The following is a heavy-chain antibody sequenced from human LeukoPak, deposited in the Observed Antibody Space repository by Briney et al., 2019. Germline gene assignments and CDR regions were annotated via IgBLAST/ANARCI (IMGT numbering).Heavy chain of an antibody. D-gene: IGHD5-18*01. Sequence: SETLSLTCTVSGGSISSYYWTWIRQPPGKGLEWIGYIYYSGSTYYNPSLKSRVTISVDTSKNQFSLKLSSVTAADTAVYYCARDTDVDTAMPWGQGTLVTVSS. J-gene: IGHJ4*02. CDR3: ARDTDVDTAMP. V-gene: IGHV4-59*12. CDR2: IYYSGST. CDR1: GGSISSYY.